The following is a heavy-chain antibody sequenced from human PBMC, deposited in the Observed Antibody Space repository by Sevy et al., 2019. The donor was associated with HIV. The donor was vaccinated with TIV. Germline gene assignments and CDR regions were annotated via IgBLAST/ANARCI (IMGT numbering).Heavy chain of an antibody. CDR2: IRYDGSNK. D-gene: IGHD2-2*01. CDR1: GFTFSSYG. J-gene: IGHJ4*02. CDR3: AKDPHPVNCNSTSCPDREGGNY. V-gene: IGHV3-30*02. Sequence: GGSLRLSCAASGFTFSSYGMHWVRQAPGKGLEWVAFIRYDGSNKYYADSVKGRFTISRDNSKNTLYLQMNSLRAEDTAVYYCAKDPHPVNCNSTSCPDREGGNYWGQGTLVTVSS.